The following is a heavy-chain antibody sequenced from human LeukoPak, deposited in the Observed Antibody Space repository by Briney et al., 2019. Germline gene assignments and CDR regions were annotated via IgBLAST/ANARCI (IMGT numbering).Heavy chain of an antibody. J-gene: IGHJ4*02. V-gene: IGHV3-11*06. CDR2: IGISSGNR. D-gene: IGHD1-1*01. CDR3: ARDHNYAFDN. CDR1: GFPSTESS. Sequence: GGSLRLSCAPSGFPSTESSMNWVRQTQERGRDWISYIGISSGNRKYAVSGKGRFTISGDNAKKSLYLQMNSPRVEDTAVYYCARDHNYAFDNWGQGTLVTVSS.